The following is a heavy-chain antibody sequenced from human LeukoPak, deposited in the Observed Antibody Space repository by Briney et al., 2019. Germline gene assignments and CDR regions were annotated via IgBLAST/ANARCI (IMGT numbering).Heavy chain of an antibody. CDR2: INSDGSST. CDR1: GFTFSSYW. J-gene: IGHJ4*02. Sequence: GGSLRLSCAASGFTFSSYWMQSVRQAPGKGLVWVSRINSDGSSTSYADSVKGRFTISRDNAKNTLYLQMNSLRAEDTAVYYCARSYYYDSSGYYAFDYWGQGTLVTVSS. CDR3: ARSYYYDSSGYYAFDY. V-gene: IGHV3-74*01. D-gene: IGHD3-22*01.